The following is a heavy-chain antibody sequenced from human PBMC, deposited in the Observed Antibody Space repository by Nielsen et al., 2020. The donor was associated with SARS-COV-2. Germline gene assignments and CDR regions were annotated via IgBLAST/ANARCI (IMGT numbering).Heavy chain of an antibody. D-gene: IGHD2-15*01. V-gene: IGHV3-21*01. CDR1: GFTFSDYS. Sequence: GESLKISCTGSGFTFSDYSMNWARQAPGKGLEWVASISGDSNYIFYSELVKGRFTMSRDNGKNSLYLQMNTLRSEDTALYYCTRGFYSQSDCWGQGTLVTVSS. CDR2: ISGDSNYI. CDR3: TRGFYSQSDC. J-gene: IGHJ4*02.